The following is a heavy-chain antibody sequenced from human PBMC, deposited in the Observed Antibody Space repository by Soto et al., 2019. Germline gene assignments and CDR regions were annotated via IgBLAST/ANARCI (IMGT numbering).Heavy chain of an antibody. Sequence: SQTLSLTCAISGDSVSSNSAAWNWIRQSPSRGLEWLGRTYYRSKWYNDYAVSVKSRITINPDTSKNQFSLQLNSVTPEDTAVYYCARDREQQLFYYYYYYMDVWGKGTTVTVSS. J-gene: IGHJ6*03. V-gene: IGHV6-1*01. CDR1: GDSVSSNSAA. CDR2: TYYRSKWYN. D-gene: IGHD6-13*01. CDR3: ARDREQQLFYYYYYYMDV.